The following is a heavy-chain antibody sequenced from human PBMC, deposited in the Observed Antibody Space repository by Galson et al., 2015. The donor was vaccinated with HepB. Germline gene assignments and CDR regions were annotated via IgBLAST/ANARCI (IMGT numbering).Heavy chain of an antibody. J-gene: IGHJ4*02. V-gene: IGHV1-2*02. CDR3: ARANPIGNYDSSGWTDTY. D-gene: IGHD3-22*01. CDR1: GYTFTGHY. Sequence: SVKVSCKASGYTFTGHYMHWVRQAPGQGLEWMGWINANSGGTHYAQNFQGRVTMTRDTSISTAYMELSRLRSDDTALYYCARANPIGNYDSSGWTDTYWGQGTLVTVSS. CDR2: INANSGGT.